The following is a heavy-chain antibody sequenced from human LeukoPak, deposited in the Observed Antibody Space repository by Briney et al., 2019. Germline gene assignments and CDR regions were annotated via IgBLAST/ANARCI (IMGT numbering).Heavy chain of an antibody. Sequence: GGSLRLSCAASGFTFSNYYMNWVRQAPGKGLEWVSYISGSSSIMYFADSVKGRFTISRDNAKNSLYLEMRSLRAEDTAVYYCAKSLTMTTRIHSIDLRGQGTLVTVSS. CDR3: AKSLTMTTRIHSIDL. CDR2: ISGSSSIM. CDR1: GFTFSNYY. J-gene: IGHJ4*02. V-gene: IGHV3-48*01. D-gene: IGHD4-17*01.